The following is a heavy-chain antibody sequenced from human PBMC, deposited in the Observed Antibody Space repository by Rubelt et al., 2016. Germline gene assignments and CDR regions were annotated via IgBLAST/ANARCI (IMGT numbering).Heavy chain of an antibody. D-gene: IGHD3-10*01. CDR3: AREGRVRGVPLVYYYGMDV. CDR1: GGSFSGYY. J-gene: IGHJ6*02. V-gene: IGHV4-34*01. CDR2: INHSGST. Sequence: QVQLQQWGAGLLKPSETLSLTCAVYGGSFSGYYWSWIRQPPGKGLEWIGEINHSGSTNYNPSLKSRVTISVDTSKNPFSLKLSSVTAADTAVYYCAREGRVRGVPLVYYYGMDVWGQGTTVTVSS.